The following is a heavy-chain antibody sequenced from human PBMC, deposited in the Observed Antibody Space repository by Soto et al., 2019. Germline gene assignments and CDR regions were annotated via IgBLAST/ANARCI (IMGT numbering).Heavy chain of an antibody. V-gene: IGHV4-61*01. CDR3: ARGRIVVVPAAYYYYGMDV. Sequence: QVQLQESGPGLVKPSETLSLTCTVSGGSVSSGSYYWSWIRQPPGKGLEWNGYIYYSGSTNYNPPLKSRVTISVDTSKIQSSLKLRCAAAADRAVYYCARGRIVVVPAAYYYYGMDVWGRGTTVTVS. CDR2: IYYSGST. CDR1: GGSVSSGSYY. J-gene: IGHJ6*02. D-gene: IGHD2-2*01.